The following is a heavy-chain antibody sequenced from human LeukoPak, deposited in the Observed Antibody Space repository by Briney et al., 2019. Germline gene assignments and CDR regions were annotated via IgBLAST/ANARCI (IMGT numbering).Heavy chain of an antibody. CDR1: GGSISSYY. CDR2: VFYSGST. D-gene: IGHD3-22*01. V-gene: IGHV4-59*01. J-gene: IGHJ4*02. CDR3: ARGRYYDSSGYPHFDY. Sequence: PSETLSLTCTVSGGSISSYYWSWIRQPPGKGLEYIGYVFYSGSTNYNPSLKSRVTISVDTSKNQFSLKLSSVTAADTAVYYCARGRYYDSSGYPHFDYWGQGTLVTVSS.